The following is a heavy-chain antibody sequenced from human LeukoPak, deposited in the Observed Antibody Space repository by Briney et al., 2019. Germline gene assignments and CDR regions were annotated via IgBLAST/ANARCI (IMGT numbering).Heavy chain of an antibody. CDR2: FSGNSGTT. CDR1: GFTFSSYA. J-gene: IGHJ4*01. V-gene: IGHV3-23*01. D-gene: IGHD6-19*01. Sequence: PGGCLRLSCAASGFTFSSYAMNWVRQAPGKGLEWVSIFSGNSGTTKYADSVKGRFTISRDDSKNTLYLQMSSLRAEDTAVYYCARGSAHGNGWYEFDYWGHGTLVTVSS. CDR3: ARGSAHGNGWYEFDY.